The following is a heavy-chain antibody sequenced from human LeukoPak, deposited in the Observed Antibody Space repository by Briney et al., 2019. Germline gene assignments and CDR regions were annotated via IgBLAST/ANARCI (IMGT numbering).Heavy chain of an antibody. D-gene: IGHD3-22*01. V-gene: IGHV1-69*04. J-gene: IGHJ4*02. Sequence: SVKVSCKASGGTFSSYAISWVRQAPGHRLEWMGRIIPILGIADYAQKFQGRVTIPADKSTSTAYMELTRLRSEDTAVYYCARDRGGPEWNYCDSSGYYWVCWGQVILVTVST. CDR1: GGTFSSYA. CDR3: ARDRGGPEWNYCDSSGYYWVC. CDR2: IIPILGIA.